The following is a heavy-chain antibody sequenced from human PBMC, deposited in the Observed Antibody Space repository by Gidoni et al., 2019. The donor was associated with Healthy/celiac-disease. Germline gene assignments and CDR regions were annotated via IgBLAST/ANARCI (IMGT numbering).Heavy chain of an antibody. CDR1: GGSISSSSYY. CDR3: ARHGEDRDIVLMVYVKAPNYYYMDV. CDR2: IYYSGST. D-gene: IGHD2-8*01. V-gene: IGHV4-39*01. Sequence: QLQLQESGPGLVKPSETLSLTCTVSGGSISSSSYYWGWIRQPPGKGLEWIGSIYYSGSTYYNPSLKSRVTISVDTSKNQFSLKLSSVTAADTAVYYCARHGEDRDIVLMVYVKAPNYYYMDVWGKGTTVTVSS. J-gene: IGHJ6*03.